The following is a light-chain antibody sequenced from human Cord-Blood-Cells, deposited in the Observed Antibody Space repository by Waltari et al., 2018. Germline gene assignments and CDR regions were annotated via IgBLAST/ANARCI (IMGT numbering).Light chain of an antibody. CDR3: AAWDDSLSGWV. Sequence: QSVLTQPPSASGTPGQRVTISCSGSSSNIGSHYVYWYQQLPGTAPKLLIYGNNQRPSAVPDRFAGSKSGTAASLAISGRRSEDEAAYYCAAWDDSLSGWVFGGETKRTVL. CDR1: SSNIGSHY. V-gene: IGLV1-47*01. J-gene: IGLJ3*02. CDR2: GNN.